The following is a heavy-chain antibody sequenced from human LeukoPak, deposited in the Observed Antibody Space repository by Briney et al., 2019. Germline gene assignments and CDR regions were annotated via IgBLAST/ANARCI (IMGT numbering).Heavy chain of an antibody. J-gene: IGHJ4*02. CDR1: GGSFSDYY. CDR2: INHSGST. Sequence: SETLSLTCAVYGGSFSDYYWSWIRQPPGRGLEWIGEINHSGSTNYNPSLKSRVTISVDTSKNQFSLKLSSVTAADTAVYYCARLTNYGSGNYYNDYWGQGTLVTVSS. D-gene: IGHD3-10*01. CDR3: ARLTNYGSGNYYNDY. V-gene: IGHV4-34*01.